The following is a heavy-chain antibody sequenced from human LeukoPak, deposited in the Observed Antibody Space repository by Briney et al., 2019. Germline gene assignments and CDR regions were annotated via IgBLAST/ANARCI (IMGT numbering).Heavy chain of an antibody. Sequence: ASVKVSCKASGYTFTGYYMHWVRQAPGQGLEWMGWINPNSGGTNYVQKFQGWVTMTRDTSISTAYMELSRLRSDDTAVYSCARSDFYCSGGSCYRYYFDYWGQGTLVTVSS. V-gene: IGHV1-2*04. J-gene: IGHJ4*02. CDR1: GYTFTGYY. D-gene: IGHD2-15*01. CDR2: INPNSGGT. CDR3: ARSDFYCSGGSCYRYYFDY.